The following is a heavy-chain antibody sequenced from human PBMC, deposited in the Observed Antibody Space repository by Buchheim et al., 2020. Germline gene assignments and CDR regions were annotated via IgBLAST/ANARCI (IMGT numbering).Heavy chain of an antibody. CDR2: IYHSGST. D-gene: IGHD2-15*01. J-gene: IGHJ1*01. Sequence: QVQLQESGPGLVKPSGTLSLTCAVSGGSISSSNWWSWVRQPPGKGLEWIGEIYHSGSTNYNPSLKSRVTISVEKTKNKYFLKLSSVTAADTAVYYCAMEVYCSGGSCYRSGYFQHWGQGTL. CDR3: AMEVYCSGGSCYRSGYFQH. CDR1: GGSISSSNW. V-gene: IGHV4-4*02.